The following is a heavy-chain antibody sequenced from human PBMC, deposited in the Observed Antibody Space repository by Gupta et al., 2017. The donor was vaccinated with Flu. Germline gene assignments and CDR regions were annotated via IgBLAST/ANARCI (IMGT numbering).Heavy chain of an antibody. CDR3: ARVCCRSTSWDGYYYYYGMDV. CDR1: GGSISSYY. J-gene: IGHJ6*02. V-gene: IGHV4-59*01. D-gene: IGHD2-2*01. CDR2: IYYSGST. Sequence: QVQLQESGPGLVKPSETLSLTCTVSGGSISSYYWSWIRQPPGKGLEWIGYIYYSGSTNYNPSLKSRVTISVDTSKNQFSLKLSSVSAADTAVYYCARVCCRSTSWDGYYYYYGMDVWGQGTTVTVSS.